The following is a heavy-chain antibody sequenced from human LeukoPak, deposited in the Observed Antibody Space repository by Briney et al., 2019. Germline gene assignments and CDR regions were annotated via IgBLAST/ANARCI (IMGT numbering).Heavy chain of an antibody. J-gene: IGHJ6*03. V-gene: IGHV3-9*01. CDR2: ISWNSDII. Sequence: GGSLRLSCAASGFIFYDFAMHWVRQPPGKGLEWVSTISWNSDIILYADSVKGRFTISRDNDRNSLYLEMNSLRPEDTALYYCVKSGGYYYIDVWDKGTTVVVSS. CDR3: VKSGGYYYIDV. CDR1: GFIFYDFA. D-gene: IGHD2-15*01.